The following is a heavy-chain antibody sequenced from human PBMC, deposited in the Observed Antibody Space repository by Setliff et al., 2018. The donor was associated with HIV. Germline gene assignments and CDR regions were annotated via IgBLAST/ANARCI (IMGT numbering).Heavy chain of an antibody. CDR2: IYTSGST. V-gene: IGHV4-61*02. CDR3: ARETYYYDNPQYYYYYMDV. CDR1: GGSISSGSYY. D-gene: IGHD3-22*01. Sequence: SETLSLTCTVSGGSISSGSYYWSWIRQPAGKGLEWIGRIYTSGSTNYNPSLKSRVTISVATSKNQFSLNLMSVTAADTAVYYCARETYYYDNPQYYYYYMDVWGKGTTVTVSS. J-gene: IGHJ6*03.